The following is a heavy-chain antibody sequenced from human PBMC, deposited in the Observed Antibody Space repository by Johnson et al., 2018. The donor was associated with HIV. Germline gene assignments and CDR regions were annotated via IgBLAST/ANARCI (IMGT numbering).Heavy chain of an antibody. D-gene: IGHD3-16*02. CDR2: ISYDGSNK. J-gene: IGHJ3*01. CDR3: ARDYRGRTVDAFDV. CDR1: GFTFSSYA. Sequence: QMLLVESGGGVVQPGRSLRLSCAASGFTFSSYAMHWVRQAPGKGLEWVAVISYDGSNKYYADSVKGRFTISRDNSKNTLYLQMNSLRAGDAAVYYCARDYRGRTVDAFDVWGQGTLVIVSS. V-gene: IGHV3-30*04.